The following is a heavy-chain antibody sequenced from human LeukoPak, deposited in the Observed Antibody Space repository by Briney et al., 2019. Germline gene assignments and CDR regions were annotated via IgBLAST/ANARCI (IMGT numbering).Heavy chain of an antibody. CDR3: ARLRFIGYNYVDWFDP. CDR1: GGSFGGCY. Sequence: SETLSLTCAVYGGSFGGCYWGWIRQPPGKGLEWIGEINHSGSTNYNPSLKSRVTISVDTSKNQFSLKLSSVTAADTAVYYCARLRFIGYNYVDWFDPWGQGTLVTVSS. V-gene: IGHV4-34*01. J-gene: IGHJ5*02. D-gene: IGHD5-24*01. CDR2: INHSGST.